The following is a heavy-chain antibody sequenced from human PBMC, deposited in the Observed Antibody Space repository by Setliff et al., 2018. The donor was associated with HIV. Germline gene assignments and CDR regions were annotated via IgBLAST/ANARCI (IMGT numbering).Heavy chain of an antibody. V-gene: IGHV3-74*01. CDR1: GFTLSDYW. CDR3: ARAYWTTGNDY. D-gene: IGHD1-1*01. J-gene: IGHJ4*02. CDR2: INSDGRS. Sequence: LRLSCAASGFTLSDYWMHWVRQAPGKGLVRVSRINSDGRSNYADSMKGRFTISRDNARNTLFLQMNNLRAEDTAVYYCARAYWTTGNDYWGQGTLVTVSS.